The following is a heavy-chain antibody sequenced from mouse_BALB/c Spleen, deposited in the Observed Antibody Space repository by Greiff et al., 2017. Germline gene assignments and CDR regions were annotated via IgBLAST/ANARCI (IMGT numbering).Heavy chain of an antibody. CDR2: ISSGGSYT. CDR3: ARGGLRPAMDY. CDR1: GFTFSSYA. Sequence: EVKLMESGGGLVKPGGSLKLSCAASGFTFSSYAMSWVRQSPEKRLEWVAEISSGGSYTYYPDTVTGRFTISRDNATNTLYLEMSSLRSEDTAMYYCARGGLRPAMDYWGQGTSVTVSS. D-gene: IGHD1-2*01. J-gene: IGHJ4*01. V-gene: IGHV5-9-4*01.